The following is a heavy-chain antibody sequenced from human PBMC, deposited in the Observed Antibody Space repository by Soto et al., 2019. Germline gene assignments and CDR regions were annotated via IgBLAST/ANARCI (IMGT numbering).Heavy chain of an antibody. CDR2: ISISGGST. J-gene: IGHJ4*02. V-gene: IGHV3-23*01. D-gene: IGHD1-1*01. Sequence: EVQLLESGGGLVQPGGSLRLSCAASGFTFSSYAMSWVRQTPGKGLEWVSTISISGGSTYYADSVKGRFTISRDNSKNTLYLQMNSLRAEDTAVYYCAKVKKGPAGILDFWGQGTLVTVSS. CDR3: AKVKKGPAGILDF. CDR1: GFTFSSYA.